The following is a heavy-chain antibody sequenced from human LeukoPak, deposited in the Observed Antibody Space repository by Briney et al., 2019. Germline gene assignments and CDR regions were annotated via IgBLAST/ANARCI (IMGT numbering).Heavy chain of an antibody. Sequence: SETLSLTCTVSGGSISSSNYYWGWIRQPPGKGLEWIGSVYDSGSTYYNPSLKSRVTISVDTSKNQFSLKLSSVTAADTAVYYCAREPPSRERGYFDYWGQGTLVTVSS. CDR1: GGSISSSNYY. D-gene: IGHD1-26*01. J-gene: IGHJ4*02. CDR3: AREPPSRERGYFDY. CDR2: VYDSGST. V-gene: IGHV4-39*07.